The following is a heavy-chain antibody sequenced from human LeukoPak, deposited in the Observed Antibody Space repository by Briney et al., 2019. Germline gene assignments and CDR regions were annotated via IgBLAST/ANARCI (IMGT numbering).Heavy chain of an antibody. CDR1: GFTFSSYA. CDR3: AKKDGYSYGYNYY. D-gene: IGHD5-18*01. J-gene: IGHJ4*02. CDR2: ISGSGGST. Sequence: GGSLRLSCAASGFTFSSYAMSWVRQAPGKGLEWVSAISGSGGSTYYADSVKGRFTISRDNSKYTLYLQMNSLRAEDTAVYYCAKKDGYSYGYNYYWGQGTLVTVSS. V-gene: IGHV3-23*01.